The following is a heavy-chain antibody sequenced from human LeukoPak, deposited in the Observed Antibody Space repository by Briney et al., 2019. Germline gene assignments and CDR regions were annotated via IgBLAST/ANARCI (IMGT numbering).Heavy chain of an antibody. CDR1: GFTFTSYA. CDR3: ARDASGSYYGY. D-gene: IGHD1-26*01. CDR2: ITGSGDST. J-gene: IGHJ4*02. Sequence: GGSLRLSCAASGFTFTSYAMSWVRQAPGKGLEWVSSITGSGDSTYYADSVKGRFTISRHNSKNTLYLQMNSLRAEDTAVYYCARDASGSYYGYWGQGTLVTVSS. V-gene: IGHV3-23*01.